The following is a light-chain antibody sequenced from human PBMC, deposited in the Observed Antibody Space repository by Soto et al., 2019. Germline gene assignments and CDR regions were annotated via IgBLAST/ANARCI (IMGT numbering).Light chain of an antibody. J-gene: IGKJ1*01. Sequence: EIVLTQSPGTLSLSPGERATLSCRASQSVSSSYLAWYQQKPGQAPRPLIYGASSRATGIPDRFSGSGSGTDFTPTISRLEPDDLAVYYCEQYGSSPTWTFGQGPMVDSK. CDR2: GAS. V-gene: IGKV3-20*01. CDR3: EQYGSSPTWT. CDR1: QSVSSSY.